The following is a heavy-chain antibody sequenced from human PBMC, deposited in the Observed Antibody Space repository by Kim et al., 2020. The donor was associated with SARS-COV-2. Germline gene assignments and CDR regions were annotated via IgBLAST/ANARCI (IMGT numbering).Heavy chain of an antibody. D-gene: IGHD3-22*01. CDR3: ARQTYDSSFFHY. Sequence: TPSLKKRRTISVETSKHQFSLKLRSVTAADTAVYYCARQTYDSSFFHYWGQGTLVTVSS. V-gene: IGHV4-39*01. J-gene: IGHJ4*02.